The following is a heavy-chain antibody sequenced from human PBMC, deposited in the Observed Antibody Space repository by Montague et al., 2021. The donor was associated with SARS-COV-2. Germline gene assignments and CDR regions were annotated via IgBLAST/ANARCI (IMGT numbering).Heavy chain of an antibody. CDR1: GGSVSSGGYS. CDR2: IHHSGNT. D-gene: IGHD4-17*01. J-gene: IGHJ4*02. CDR3: ASYRDYGDYY. V-gene: IGHV4-30-2*01. Sequence: TPSLTCAVSGGSVSSGGYSWFWIREPPGKGLEWIGHIHHSGNTYYNPSLKSRATISGDRPKNQFSLRVTSVSAADTAVYSCASYRDYGDYYWGQGILVTVSS.